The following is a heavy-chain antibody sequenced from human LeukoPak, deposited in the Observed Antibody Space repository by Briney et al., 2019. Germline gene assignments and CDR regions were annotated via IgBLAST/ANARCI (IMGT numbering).Heavy chain of an antibody. CDR2: INPNSGGT. D-gene: IGHD4-17*01. CDR1: GYTFTGYY. Sequence: GASVKVSCKSSGYTFTGYYMHWVRQAPGQGLEWMGWINPNSGGTNYAQKLQGRVTMTRDTSISTAYMELSRLRSDDTAVYYCARDRATVTTGDAFDIWGQGTMVTVPT. V-gene: IGHV1-2*02. J-gene: IGHJ3*02. CDR3: ARDRATVTTGDAFDI.